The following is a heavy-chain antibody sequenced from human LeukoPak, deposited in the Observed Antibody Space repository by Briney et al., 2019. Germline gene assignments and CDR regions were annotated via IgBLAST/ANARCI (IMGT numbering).Heavy chain of an antibody. Sequence: PGESLKISCAASGFTFSGHWMHWVRQAPGKGLVWVSFINNDGRVTRYADSVKGRFTISRDNAKNTVYLQMNSLRAEDTAMYYCARGGQGAVDYWGPGTLVTVS. CDR3: ARGGQGAVDY. V-gene: IGHV3-74*01. D-gene: IGHD3-16*01. J-gene: IGHJ4*02. CDR1: GFTFSGHW. CDR2: INNDGRVT.